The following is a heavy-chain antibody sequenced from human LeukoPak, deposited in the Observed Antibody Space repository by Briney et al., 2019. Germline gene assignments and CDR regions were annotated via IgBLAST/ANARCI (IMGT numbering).Heavy chain of an antibody. CDR2: INPNSGGT. J-gene: IGHJ3*02. V-gene: IGHV1-2*06. Sequence: ASVKVPRKASGYTFTGYYMHWVRQAPGQGPEWMGRINPNSGGTNYAQKFQGRVTMTRDTSISTAYMELSRLRSDDTAVYYCASSSITMMGDAFDIWGQGTMVTVSS. D-gene: IGHD3-22*01. CDR3: ASSSITMMGDAFDI. CDR1: GYTFTGYY.